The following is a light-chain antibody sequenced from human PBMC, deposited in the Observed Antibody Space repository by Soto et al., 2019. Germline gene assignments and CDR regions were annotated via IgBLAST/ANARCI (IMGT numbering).Light chain of an antibody. J-gene: IGKJ2*01. V-gene: IGKV1-5*03. CDR3: QQYKAYSYT. Sequence: DIEMTQSPSTLSASVGDSVTITCRATQSLNIWLAWYQQKPGKAPKLLISKASSLESGVPSRFSGSGSGTEFSLTISSLQPDDFATYYCQQYKAYSYTFGQGTKLEMK. CDR1: QSLNIW. CDR2: KAS.